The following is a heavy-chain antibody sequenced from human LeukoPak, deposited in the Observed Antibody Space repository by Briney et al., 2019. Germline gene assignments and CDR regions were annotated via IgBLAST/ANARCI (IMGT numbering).Heavy chain of an antibody. CDR1: RYTFTGYY. Sequence: ASVKVSCKASRYTFTGYYMHWVRQAPGQGLEWMGWINPNSGGTNYAQKFQGRVTMTRDTSISTAYMELSRLRSDDTAVYYCASSGQLGMPGYYYYGMDVWGQGTTVTVSS. CDR3: ASSGQLGMPGYYYYGMDV. V-gene: IGHV1-2*02. J-gene: IGHJ6*02. D-gene: IGHD7-27*01. CDR2: INPNSGGT.